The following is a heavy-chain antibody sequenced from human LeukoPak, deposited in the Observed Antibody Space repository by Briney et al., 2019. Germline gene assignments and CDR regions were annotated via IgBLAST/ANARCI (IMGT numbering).Heavy chain of an antibody. CDR1: GFTFRRYS. V-gene: IGHV3-21*01. CDR3: ARDLVDDYVWGSYPGDY. Sequence: GGSLRLSCAASGFTFRRYSMSWVRQAPGKGLEWVSSISSSSSYIYYADSVKGRFTISRDNAKNSLYLQMNSLRAEDTAVYYCARDLVDDYVWGSYPGDYWGQGTLVTVSS. CDR2: ISSSSSYI. D-gene: IGHD3-16*02. J-gene: IGHJ4*02.